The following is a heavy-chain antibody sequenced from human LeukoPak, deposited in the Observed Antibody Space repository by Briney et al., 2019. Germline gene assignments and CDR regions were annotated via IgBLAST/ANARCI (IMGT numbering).Heavy chain of an antibody. D-gene: IGHD6-13*01. J-gene: IGHJ4*02. CDR1: GFTFSSYS. Sequence: GGSLRLSCAASGFTFSSYSMNWVRQAPGKGLEWVSSISSSSSYIYYADSVKGRFTISRDNSKNTLYLQMNSLRAEDTAVYYCAKGIEQQLVLVYYFDYWGQGTLVTVSS. CDR2: ISSSSSYI. CDR3: AKGIEQQLVLVYYFDY. V-gene: IGHV3-21*04.